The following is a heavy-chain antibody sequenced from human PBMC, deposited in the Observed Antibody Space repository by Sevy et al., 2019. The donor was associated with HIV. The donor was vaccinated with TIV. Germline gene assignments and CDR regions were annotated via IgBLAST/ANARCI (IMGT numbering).Heavy chain of an antibody. CDR2: FIPLFDTT. CDR1: GGTFINFA. CDR3: ATSYYDSSGYSPLFYYGMDV. D-gene: IGHD3-22*01. Sequence: ASVKVSCKTSGGTFINFAITWERQAPGQGLEWMGGFIPLFDTTNYSQKFQGRVTLTADGSTATAYMELSSLRSEDTAVYYCATSYYDSSGYSPLFYYGMDVWGQGTTVTVSS. V-gene: IGHV1-69*13. J-gene: IGHJ6*02.